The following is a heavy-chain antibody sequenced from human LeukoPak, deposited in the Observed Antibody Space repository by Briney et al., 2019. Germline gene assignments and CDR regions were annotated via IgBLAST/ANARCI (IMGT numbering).Heavy chain of an antibody. D-gene: IGHD2/OR15-2a*01. J-gene: IGHJ3*02. Sequence: PSETLSLTCTVSGGSIRSYYWSWIRQPRGKGLEWIGYIYHSGSTNYNPSLKSRVTMSVDTSKNQFSLKLSSVTAADTAVYYCSSHLSNAFDIWGQGTMVIVSS. CDR1: GGSIRSYY. V-gene: IGHV4-59*01. CDR2: IYHSGST. CDR3: SSHLSNAFDI.